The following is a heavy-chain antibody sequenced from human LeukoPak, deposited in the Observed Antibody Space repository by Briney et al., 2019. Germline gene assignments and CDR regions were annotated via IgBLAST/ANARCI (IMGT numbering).Heavy chain of an antibody. V-gene: IGHV4-59*01. Sequence: HPGGSLRLSCAASGFTFSSYSMNWVRQAPGKGLEWIGYIYYSGSTNYNPSLKSRVTISVDTSKNQFSLKLSSVTAADTAVYYCARMGLILPAEFDYWGQGTLVTVSS. CDR3: ARMGLILPAEFDY. D-gene: IGHD2-2*01. CDR2: IYYSGST. CDR1: GFTFSSYS. J-gene: IGHJ4*02.